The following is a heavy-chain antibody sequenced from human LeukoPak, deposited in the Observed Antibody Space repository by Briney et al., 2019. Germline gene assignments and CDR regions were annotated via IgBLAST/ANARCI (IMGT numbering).Heavy chain of an antibody. D-gene: IGHD3-10*01. CDR1: GFTFSSYG. Sequence: GRSLRLSCAASGFTFSSYGMHWLRQAPGKGLEWVAVIWYDGSNKYYADSVKGRFTISRDNSKNTLYLQMNSLRAEDTAVYYCAKDQDGSGLQLDYWGPGTLVTVSS. CDR2: IWYDGSNK. CDR3: AKDQDGSGLQLDY. V-gene: IGHV3-33*06. J-gene: IGHJ4*02.